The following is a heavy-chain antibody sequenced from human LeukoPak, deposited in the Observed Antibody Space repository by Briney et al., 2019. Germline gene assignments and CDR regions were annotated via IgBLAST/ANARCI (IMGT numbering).Heavy chain of an antibody. V-gene: IGHV5-51*01. D-gene: IGHD3-9*01. J-gene: IGHJ4*02. CDR3: VRLASLYYNILTGTDYDY. CDR2: IYPGDSDI. CDR1: EYSFTNYW. Sequence: GESLKISCKGSEYSFTNYWIGWVRQMPGKGLEWMGIIYPGDSDIRYSPSFQGQVTISADKSTSTAYLQWSSLRASDTAMYYCVRLASLYYNILTGTDYDYWGQGTLVTVSS.